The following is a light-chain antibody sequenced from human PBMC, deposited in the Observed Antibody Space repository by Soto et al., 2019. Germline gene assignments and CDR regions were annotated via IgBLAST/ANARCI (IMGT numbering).Light chain of an antibody. CDR3: QHRRTWPLT. CDR2: DAS. V-gene: IGKV3-11*01. Sequence: EVVLTQSPATLSLSPGERATLSCRASQSVSSDLAWYQQKPGQAPRLLIYDASDRATGVPARFSGSGSGTDFTLTISSLEPEDFAVYFCQHRRTWPLTFGGGTRVEIK. J-gene: IGKJ4*01. CDR1: QSVSSD.